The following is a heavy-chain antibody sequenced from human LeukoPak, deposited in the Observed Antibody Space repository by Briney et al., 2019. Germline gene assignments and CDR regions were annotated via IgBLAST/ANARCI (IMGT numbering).Heavy chain of an antibody. Sequence: PSETLSLTCTVSGGSISSSSYHWVRLPPPPGQELEWIGSMYYSGNTYYNPSLKSRVTVSVDTYKNQFSLNLSSVTAADTAVYYWARISIVVVPAYFDYWGEGTPVTVSS. J-gene: IGHJ4*02. CDR2: MYYSGNT. CDR3: ARISIVVVPAYFDY. D-gene: IGHD2-2*01. CDR1: GGSISSSSYH. V-gene: IGHV4-39*01.